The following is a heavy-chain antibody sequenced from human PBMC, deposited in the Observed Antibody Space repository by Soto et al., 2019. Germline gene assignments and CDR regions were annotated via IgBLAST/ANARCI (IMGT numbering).Heavy chain of an antibody. D-gene: IGHD2-2*01. CDR2: ISGSGGST. V-gene: IGHV3-23*01. Sequence: GGSLRLSCAASGFTFSSYAMSWVRQAPGKGLEWVSAISGSGGSTYYADSVKGRFTISRDNSKNTLYLQMNSLRAEDTAVYYCAKGPEIVVVPAARGAFDICAQGTMVTVSS. CDR3: AKGPEIVVVPAARGAFDI. J-gene: IGHJ3*02. CDR1: GFTFSSYA.